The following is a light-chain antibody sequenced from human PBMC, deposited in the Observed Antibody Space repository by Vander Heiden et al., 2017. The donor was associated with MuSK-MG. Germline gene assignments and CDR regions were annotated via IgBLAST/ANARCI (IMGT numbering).Light chain of an antibody. CDR2: AAS. V-gene: IGKV1-6*01. CDR3: RQDDNYPRT. J-gene: IGKJ1*01. Sequence: AIQMTQSPSSLSASVGDRVTITCRASQGIRNDLGWYQQKPGKAPKLLIYAASSLQSGVPSRFSGSGSGTDFTLTIISLQPEDFATYYCRQDDNYPRTFGQGTKVEIK. CDR1: QGIRND.